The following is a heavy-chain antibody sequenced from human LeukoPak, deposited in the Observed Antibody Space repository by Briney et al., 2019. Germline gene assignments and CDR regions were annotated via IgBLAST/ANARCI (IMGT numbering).Heavy chain of an antibody. CDR1: GFTFSSYS. V-gene: IGHV3-23*01. D-gene: IGHD6-13*01. CDR3: AKDRQPYSSSWYVADY. CDR2: ISGSGGST. J-gene: IGHJ4*02. Sequence: AGGSLRLSCAASGFTFSSYSMNWVRQAPGKGLEWVSAISGSGGSTYYADSVKGRFTISRDNSKNTLYLQMNSLRAEDTAVYYCAKDRQPYSSSWYVADYWGQGTLVTVSS.